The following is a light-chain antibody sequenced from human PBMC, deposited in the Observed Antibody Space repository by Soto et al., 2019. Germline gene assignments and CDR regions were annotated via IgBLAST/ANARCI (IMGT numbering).Light chain of an antibody. CDR2: ASN. Sequence: QSVLTQPPSVSGAPGQRVTISCTGSSSNIGAGYDVHWYQQLPGTAPKLLIFASNFRPSGVPDRFSGSKSGTSASLAITGLQAEDEADYYCQSYDSSLSAYVFGTGTKLTVL. CDR1: SSNIGAGYD. V-gene: IGLV1-40*01. CDR3: QSYDSSLSAYV. J-gene: IGLJ1*01.